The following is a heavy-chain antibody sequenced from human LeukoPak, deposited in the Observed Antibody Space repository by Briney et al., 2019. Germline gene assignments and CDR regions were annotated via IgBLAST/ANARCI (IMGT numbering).Heavy chain of an antibody. V-gene: IGHV1-2*02. CDR2: INPNSGGT. Sequence: ASVKVSCKASGYTFTGYYMHWVRQAPGQGLEWMGWINPNSGGTNYAQKFQGRVTMTRDTSISTAYMELSRLRSDDTAVYYCARAGAGAVARYYYMDVWGKGTTVTISS. D-gene: IGHD6-19*01. CDR1: GYTFTGYY. CDR3: ARAGAGAVARYYYMDV. J-gene: IGHJ6*03.